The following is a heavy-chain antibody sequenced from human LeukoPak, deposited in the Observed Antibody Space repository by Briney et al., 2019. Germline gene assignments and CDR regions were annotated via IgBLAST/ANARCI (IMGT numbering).Heavy chain of an antibody. V-gene: IGHV4-59*01. Sequence: SETLSLTCTVSGGSISSYYWSWIRQPPGKGLEWIGYIYYSGSTNYNPSLKNRVTISVDTSKNQFSLKLSSVTAADTAVYYCARGSDPYYYDSSGYSLDYWGQGTLVTVSS. CDR1: GGSISSYY. J-gene: IGHJ4*02. D-gene: IGHD3-22*01. CDR2: IYYSGST. CDR3: ARGSDPYYYDSSGYSLDY.